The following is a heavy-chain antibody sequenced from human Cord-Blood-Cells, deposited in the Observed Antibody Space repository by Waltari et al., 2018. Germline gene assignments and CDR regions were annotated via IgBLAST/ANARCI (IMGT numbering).Heavy chain of an antibody. J-gene: IGHJ3*02. CDR2: SIRVRCVA. D-gene: IGHD6-6*01. CDR1: GGTFSSYA. Sequence: QVQLVQSGAEVKKPGSSVKVSCKASGGTFSSYAISWVRQAPGQGREWMGRSIRVRCVANDARKFQGRVTNTADKSTSTAYMELSSLGSEDTAVYYCARVRSSSSAFDIWGQGTMVTVSS. CDR3: ARVRSSSSAFDI. V-gene: IGHV1-69*09.